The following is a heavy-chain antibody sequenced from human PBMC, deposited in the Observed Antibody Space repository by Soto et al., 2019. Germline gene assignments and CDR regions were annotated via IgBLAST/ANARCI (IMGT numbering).Heavy chain of an antibody. CDR1: GGSIRSYC. CDR2: IYNSGST. CDR3: ARDLVGADYYYYGMDV. D-gene: IGHD1-26*01. Sequence: SETLSLTCTVSGGSIRSYCWTWIRQPPGEGLEWIGYIYNSGSTYYNPSLKSRVTISVDTSKNQFSLKLSSVTAADTAVYYCARDLVGADYYYYGMDVWGQGTTVTVSS. J-gene: IGHJ6*02. V-gene: IGHV4-4*09.